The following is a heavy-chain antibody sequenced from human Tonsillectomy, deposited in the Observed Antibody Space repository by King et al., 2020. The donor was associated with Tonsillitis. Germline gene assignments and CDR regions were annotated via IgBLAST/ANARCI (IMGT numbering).Heavy chain of an antibody. CDR3: ARHLLPHYDPISYYYYYGMDV. D-gene: IGHD3-3*01. J-gene: IGHJ6*02. Sequence: VQLQESGPGLVKPSETLSLTCTVSGGSISSYYWSWIRPPPGKGLEWIGYIYYSGSTNYNPSLKSRVTISVDTSKNQFSLKLSSVTAADTAVYYCARHLLPHYDPISYYYYYGMDVWGQGTTVTVSS. CDR2: IYYSGST. CDR1: GGSISSYY. V-gene: IGHV4-59*01.